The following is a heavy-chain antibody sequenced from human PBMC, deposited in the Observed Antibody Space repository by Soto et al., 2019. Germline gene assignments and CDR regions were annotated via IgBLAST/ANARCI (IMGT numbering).Heavy chain of an antibody. CDR1: GYTFTGYY. V-gene: IGHV1-2*02. CDR3: AREVSITIFGVVQEPYGMDV. D-gene: IGHD3-3*01. Sequence: ASVKVSCKASGYTFTGYYMHWVRQAPGQGLEWMGWINPNSGGTNYAQKFQGRVTMTRDTSISTAYMELSRLRSDDTAVYYCAREVSITIFGVVQEPYGMDVWGQGTTVTVSS. J-gene: IGHJ6*02. CDR2: INPNSGGT.